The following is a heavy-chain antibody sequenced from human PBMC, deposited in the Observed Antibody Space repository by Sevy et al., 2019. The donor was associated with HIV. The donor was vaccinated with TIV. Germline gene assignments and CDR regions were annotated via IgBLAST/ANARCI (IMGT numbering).Heavy chain of an antibody. CDR1: GFTLSSYT. CDR2: FDRTDIT. Sequence: GGSLRLSCEASGFTLSSYTMNWVRQSPEKGLEWVATFDRTDITHYADSVKGRFIIARDTAKNSLFLPMNSLRADDTAMYFCVRDERAIASHFDYWGRGTLVTVSS. D-gene: IGHD2-21*01. CDR3: VRDERAIASHFDY. J-gene: IGHJ4*02. V-gene: IGHV3-48*01.